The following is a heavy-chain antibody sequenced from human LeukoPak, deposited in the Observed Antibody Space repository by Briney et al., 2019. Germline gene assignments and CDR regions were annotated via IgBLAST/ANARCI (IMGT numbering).Heavy chain of an antibody. CDR1: GFTFSSYA. CDR3: ARASGGEPFDY. V-gene: IGHV3-23*01. D-gene: IGHD2-21*01. J-gene: IGHJ4*02. Sequence: GGSLRLSCEGSGFTFSSYAISWVHQAPGKGLEWVSAISGSGGSTYYADSVKGRFTISRDNSKNTLYLQMNSLRAEDTAVYYCARASGGEPFDYWGQGTLVTVSS. CDR2: ISGSGGST.